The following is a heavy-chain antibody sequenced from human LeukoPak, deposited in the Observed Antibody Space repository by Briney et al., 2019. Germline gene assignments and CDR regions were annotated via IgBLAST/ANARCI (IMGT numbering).Heavy chain of an antibody. CDR3: ARGVDTAMVTAPGFDY. Sequence: SETLSLTCTVSGGSISSYYWSWIRQPPGKGLEWIGYIYYSGCTNYNPSLKSRVTISVDTSKNQFSLKLSSVTAADTAVYYCARGVDTAMVTAPGFDYWGQGTLVTVSS. CDR1: GGSISSYY. V-gene: IGHV4-59*01. CDR2: IYYSGCT. J-gene: IGHJ4*02. D-gene: IGHD5-18*01.